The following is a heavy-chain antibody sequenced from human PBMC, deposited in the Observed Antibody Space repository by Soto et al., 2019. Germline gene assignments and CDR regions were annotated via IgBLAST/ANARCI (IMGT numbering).Heavy chain of an antibody. Sequence: QVQLVHSGAEVKKPGSSVKVSCKASGGTFSSYTISWVRQAPGQGLEWMGRIIPILGIANYAQKFQGRVTITADKSTSTAYMELSSLRAEDTAVYYCARDRNIVVVPAATHWFDPWGQGTLVTVSS. D-gene: IGHD2-2*01. CDR1: GGTFSSYT. V-gene: IGHV1-69*04. J-gene: IGHJ5*02. CDR2: IIPILGIA. CDR3: ARDRNIVVVPAATHWFDP.